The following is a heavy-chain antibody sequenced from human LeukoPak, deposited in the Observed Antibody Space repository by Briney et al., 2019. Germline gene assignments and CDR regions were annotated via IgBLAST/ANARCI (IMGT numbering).Heavy chain of an antibody. CDR2: ISPNSGGT. CDR3: ARDYYDSSGYPGIRDY. CDR1: GYTFTGYY. V-gene: IGHV1-2*06. J-gene: IGHJ4*02. D-gene: IGHD3-22*01. Sequence: ASVKVSCKASGYTFTGYYMHWVRQAPGQGLEWMGRISPNSGGTNYAQKFQGRVTMTRDTSISTAYMELSRLRSDDTAVYYCARDYYDSSGYPGIRDYWGQGTLVTVSS.